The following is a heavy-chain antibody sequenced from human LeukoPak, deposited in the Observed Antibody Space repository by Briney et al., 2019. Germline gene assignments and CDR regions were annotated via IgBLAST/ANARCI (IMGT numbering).Heavy chain of an antibody. CDR2: IYYSGST. CDR1: GGSISSYY. V-gene: IGHV4-59*01. D-gene: IGHD6-13*01. CDR3: ARSGQQLVHNWFNP. J-gene: IGHJ5*02. Sequence: PSETLSLTCTVSGGSISSYYWSWIRQPPGKGLEWIGYIYYSGSTNYNPSLKSRVTISVDTSKNQFSLKLSSVTAADTAVYYCARSGQQLVHNWFNPGGQGTLVTVSS.